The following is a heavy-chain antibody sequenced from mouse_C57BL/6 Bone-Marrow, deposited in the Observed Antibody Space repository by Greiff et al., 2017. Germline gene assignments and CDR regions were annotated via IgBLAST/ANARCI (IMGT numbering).Heavy chain of an antibody. V-gene: IGHV14-2*01. D-gene: IGHD1-1*01. CDR3: ARSTTVVATNFYFDY. J-gene: IGHJ2*01. CDR1: GFNIKDYY. Sequence: EVQLQQSGAELVKPGASVKLSCTASGFNIKDYYMHWVKQRTEQGLEWIGRIDPEDGETKYAPKFQGKATITADTASNTAYLQLSSLTSEDTAVYYCARSTTVVATNFYFDYWGQGTTLTVSS. CDR2: IDPEDGET.